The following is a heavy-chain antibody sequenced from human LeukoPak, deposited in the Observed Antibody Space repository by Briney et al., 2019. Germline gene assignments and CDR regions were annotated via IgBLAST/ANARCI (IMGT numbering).Heavy chain of an antibody. CDR2: INHSGST. D-gene: IGHD4-17*01. CDR1: GGSFSGYY. Sequence: SETLSLTCAVYGGSFSGYYWGWIRQPPGKGLGWIGEINHSGSTNYNPSLKSRVTISVDTSKNQFSLKLSSVTAADTAVYYCARQGLRGLYYFDYWGQGTLVTVSS. CDR3: ARQGLRGLYYFDY. J-gene: IGHJ4*02. V-gene: IGHV4-34*01.